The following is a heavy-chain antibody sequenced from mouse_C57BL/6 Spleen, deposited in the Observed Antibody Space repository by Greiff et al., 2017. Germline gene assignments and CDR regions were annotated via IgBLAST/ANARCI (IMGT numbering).Heavy chain of an antibody. J-gene: IGHJ3*01. CDR1: GYAFSSYW. D-gene: IGHD2-9*01. CDR2: IYPGDGET. V-gene: IGHV1-80*01. CDR3: APTMVTTEAWFAY. Sequence: QVQLQQSGAELVKPGASVKISCKASGYAFSSYWMNWVKQRPGKGLEWIGQIYPGDGETNYNGKFKGKATLTADKSSSTAYMQLSSLTSEDSAVYFCAPTMVTTEAWFAYWGQGTLVTVSA.